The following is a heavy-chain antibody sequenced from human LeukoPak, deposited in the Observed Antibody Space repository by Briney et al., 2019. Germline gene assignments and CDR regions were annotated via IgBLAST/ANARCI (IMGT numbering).Heavy chain of an antibody. CDR3: AKSSIFGYRYDYFDY. CDR2: VSYDGSNI. D-gene: IGHD3-10*01. V-gene: IGHV3-30*18. Sequence: PGGSLRLSCAASGFIFSTYDMHWVRQAPGKGLEWVAVVSYDGSNIYHAASVQGRFTISRDNSKNTLYLQMNSLRAEDTAVYYCAKSSIFGYRYDYFDYWGQGTLVTVSS. J-gene: IGHJ4*02. CDR1: GFIFSTYD.